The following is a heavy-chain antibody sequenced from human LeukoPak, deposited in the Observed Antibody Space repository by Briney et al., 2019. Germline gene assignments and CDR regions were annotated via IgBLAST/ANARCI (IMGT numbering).Heavy chain of an antibody. V-gene: IGHV3-7*01. D-gene: IGHD4-11*01. J-gene: IGHJ3*01. CDR2: IKQDGSEK. CDR1: GFTFSSYW. CDR3: GKAGLPYVYVV. Sequence: GGSLRLSCAASGFTFSSYWMSWVRQAPGKGLEWVANIKQDGSEKYYVDSVKGRSTISRDNAKNSLYLQMNSLRAEDTAVYYCGKAGLPYVYVVWGQGTMVTVSS.